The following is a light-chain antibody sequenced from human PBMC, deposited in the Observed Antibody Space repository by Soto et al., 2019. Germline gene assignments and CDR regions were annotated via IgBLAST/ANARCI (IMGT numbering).Light chain of an antibody. CDR2: EVS. V-gene: IGLV2-14*01. CDR3: FSYTSSTAYV. Sequence: QSALTQPSSVSGSPGQSITISCTGTGSDVGGYNYVSWYQLHPGKAPKLMIYEVSNRPSGISNRFSASKSGNTASLTISGLQAEDEADYYCFSYTSSTAYVFGTGTKVTVL. J-gene: IGLJ1*01. CDR1: GSDVGGYNY.